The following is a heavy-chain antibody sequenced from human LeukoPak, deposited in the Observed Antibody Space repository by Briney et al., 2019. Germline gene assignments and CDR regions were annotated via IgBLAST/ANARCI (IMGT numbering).Heavy chain of an antibody. Sequence: ASVKVSCKASGYTFTSYYMHWLRQAPGQGLEWMGIINPSGGSTSYAQKSQGRVTMTRDTSTSTVYMELSSLRSEDTAVYYCARTISDWYFDLWGRGTLVTVSS. CDR3: ARTISDWYFDL. J-gene: IGHJ2*01. CDR1: GYTFTSYY. V-gene: IGHV1-46*01. CDR2: INPSGGST. D-gene: IGHD5-12*01.